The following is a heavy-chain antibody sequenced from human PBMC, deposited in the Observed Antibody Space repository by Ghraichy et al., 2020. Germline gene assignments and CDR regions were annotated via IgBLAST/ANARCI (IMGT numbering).Heavy chain of an antibody. J-gene: IGHJ2*01. Sequence: GGSLRLSCAASGFTLDDYAMHWVRQAPGKGLEWVSGISWNSGSIGYADSVKGRFTISRDNAKNSLYLQMNSLRAEDTALYYCAKDMVRGFYWYFDLWGRGTLVTVSS. D-gene: IGHD3-10*01. V-gene: IGHV3-9*01. CDR2: ISWNSGSI. CDR1: GFTLDDYA. CDR3: AKDMVRGFYWYFDL.